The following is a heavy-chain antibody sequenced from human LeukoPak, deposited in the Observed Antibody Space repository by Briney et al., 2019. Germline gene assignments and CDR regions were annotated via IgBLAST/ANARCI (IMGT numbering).Heavy chain of an antibody. CDR3: ASYVVVPAAIAHQDAFDI. D-gene: IGHD2-2*02. CDR2: ISAYNGNT. Sequence: ASVKVSCKASGYTFTSYGISWVRQAPGQGLEWMGWISAYNGNTNYAQKLQGRVTMTTDTSTSTAYMELRSLRSDDTAVYYCASYVVVPAAIAHQDAFDIWGQGTMVTVSS. V-gene: IGHV1-18*01. J-gene: IGHJ3*02. CDR1: GYTFTSYG.